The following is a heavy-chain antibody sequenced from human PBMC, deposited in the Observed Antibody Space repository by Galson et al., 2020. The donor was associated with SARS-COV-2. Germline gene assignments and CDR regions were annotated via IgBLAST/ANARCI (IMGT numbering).Heavy chain of an antibody. D-gene: IGHD2-8*01. J-gene: IGHJ4*02. CDR3: ARGGVTSDRAFDS. Sequence: TGGSLRLSCAASGFTFSSYAMSWVRQAPGKGLEWVSAISGSGGSIGYADSVKGRFTMSRDNAKNSLHLEMTSLRGDDTALYYCARGGVTSDRAFDSWGQGTLVTVSS. V-gene: IGHV3-23*01. CDR1: GFTFSSYA. CDR2: ISGSGGSI.